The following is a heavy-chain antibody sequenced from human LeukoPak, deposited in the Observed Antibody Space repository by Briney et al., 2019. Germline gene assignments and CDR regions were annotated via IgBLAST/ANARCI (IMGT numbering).Heavy chain of an antibody. Sequence: SVKVSCKASGGTFSSYAISWVRQAPGQGLEWMGGIISIFGTANYAQKFQGRVTITADESTSTAYMELSSLRSEDTAVYYCARELDMSVAIYFDYWGQGTLVTVSS. CDR2: IISIFGTA. D-gene: IGHD6-19*01. J-gene: IGHJ4*02. V-gene: IGHV1-69*13. CDR1: GGTFSSYA. CDR3: ARELDMSVAIYFDY.